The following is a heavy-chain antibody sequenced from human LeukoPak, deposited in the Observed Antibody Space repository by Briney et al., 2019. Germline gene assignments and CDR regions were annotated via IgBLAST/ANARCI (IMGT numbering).Heavy chain of an antibody. J-gene: IGHJ5*02. CDR1: GFTFSSYA. V-gene: IGHV3-23*01. CDR3: VKTGRRYCSSTSCYKQDWFDP. D-gene: IGHD2-2*02. Sequence: GGSLRLSCAASGFTFSSYAMSWVRQAPGKGLEWVSAISGSGGSTYYADSVKGRFTISRDNSKNTLYLQMNSLRAEDTAGYYCVKTGRRYCSSTSCYKQDWFDPCGQGTLVTVSS. CDR2: ISGSGGST.